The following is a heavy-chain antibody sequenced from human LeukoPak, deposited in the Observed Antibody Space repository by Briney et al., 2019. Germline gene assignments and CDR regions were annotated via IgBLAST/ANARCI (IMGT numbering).Heavy chain of an antibody. CDR1: GRSISGSSYY. CDR2: IYYSGST. CDR3: ARHGGYFVDY. Sequence: SETLSLTCTVSGRSISGSSYYWGWLRQPPGTGLEWIGSIYYSGSTYYNPSHKSRVTISVDTSKNQFSLKLGSVTAADTAVYYCARHGGYFVDYWGQGTLVTVSS. V-gene: IGHV4-39*01. D-gene: IGHD5-12*01. J-gene: IGHJ4*02.